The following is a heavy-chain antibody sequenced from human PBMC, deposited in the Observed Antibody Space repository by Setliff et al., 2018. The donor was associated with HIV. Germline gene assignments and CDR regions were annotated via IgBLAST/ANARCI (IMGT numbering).Heavy chain of an antibody. D-gene: IGHD6-19*01. CDR1: GYTFTGYY. CDR3: ARDGLLVAGIRFDY. CDR2: ISPDSGGT. V-gene: IGHV1-2*02. Sequence: ASVKVSCKASGYTFTGYYMHWVRRAPGQGLEWVGWISPDSGGTNYSQKFQGRVTMTRNTSITTAYMELSSLRSEDTAVYYCARDGLLVAGIRFDYWGQGTLVTVSS. J-gene: IGHJ4*02.